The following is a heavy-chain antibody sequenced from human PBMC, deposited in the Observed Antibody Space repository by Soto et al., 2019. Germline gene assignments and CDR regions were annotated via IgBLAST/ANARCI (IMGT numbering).Heavy chain of an antibody. J-gene: IGHJ6*02. Sequence: TSVKVSCKASGYSFSTHAMHWVRQAPGQRLEWMRWIDAGNGNTKYSQKFQGRVTITRDTSASTVYMELSSLRSEDTAVYYCSRDLWGGYVTYYYYYGMDVWGQGTTVTVSS. CDR2: IDAGNGNT. CDR3: SRDLWGGYVTYYYYYGMDV. V-gene: IGHV1-3*01. D-gene: IGHD5-12*01. CDR1: GYSFSTHA.